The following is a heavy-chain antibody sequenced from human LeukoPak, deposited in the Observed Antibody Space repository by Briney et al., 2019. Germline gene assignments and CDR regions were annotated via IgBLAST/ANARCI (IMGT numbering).Heavy chain of an antibody. J-gene: IGHJ4*02. D-gene: IGHD3-3*01. CDR2: ISYDGSNK. V-gene: IGHV3-30*04. CDR1: GFTFSSYA. Sequence: GGSLRLSCAASGFTFSSYAMHWVRQAPGKGLEWVAVISYDGSNKYYADSVKGRFTISRDNSKNTLYLHMNSLRAEDTAVYYCARDYDFWSGPDYWGQGTLVTVSS. CDR3: ARDYDFWSGPDY.